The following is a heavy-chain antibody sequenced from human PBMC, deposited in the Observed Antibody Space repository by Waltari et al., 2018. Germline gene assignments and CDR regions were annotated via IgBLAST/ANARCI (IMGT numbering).Heavy chain of an antibody. Sequence: EVQLVESGGGLVKPGGSLRLSCAASGFTFSSYSMNWVRQAPGKGLEWVSSISSSSSYIYYADSVKGRFTISRDNAKNSLYLQMNSLRAEDTAVYYCARPGWITGSGMDVWGKGTTVTVSS. CDR3: ARPGWITGSGMDV. V-gene: IGHV3-21*01. CDR1: GFTFSSYS. D-gene: IGHD1-20*01. CDR2: ISSSSSYI. J-gene: IGHJ6*04.